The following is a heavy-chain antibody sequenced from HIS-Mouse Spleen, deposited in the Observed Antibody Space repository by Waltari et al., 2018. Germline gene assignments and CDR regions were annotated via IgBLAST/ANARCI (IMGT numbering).Heavy chain of an antibody. V-gene: IGHV4-39*07. Sequence: QLQLQESGPGLVKPSETLSLTCTVSGGSISSSSYYWGWIRQHPGKGLEWIGSIYYSGSTYYNPSLKSRVTKSVDTSKNQFSLKLSSVTAADTAVYYCAREIPYSSSWYDWYFDLWGRGTLVTVSS. CDR3: AREIPYSSSWYDWYFDL. CDR1: GGSISSSSYY. D-gene: IGHD6-13*01. J-gene: IGHJ2*01. CDR2: IYYSGST.